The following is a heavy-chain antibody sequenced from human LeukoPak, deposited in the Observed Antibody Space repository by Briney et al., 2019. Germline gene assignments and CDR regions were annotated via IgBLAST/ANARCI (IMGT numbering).Heavy chain of an antibody. D-gene: IGHD5-24*01. Sequence: SETLSVTCAVSGYSISSGYYWGWIRQPPGKGLEWIGSIYHSGSTYYNPSLKSRVTISVDTSKNQFSLKLSSVTAADTAVYYCARVEPPNWFHPWGQGTLVTVSS. CDR2: IYHSGST. J-gene: IGHJ5*02. CDR1: GYSISSGYY. CDR3: ARVEPPNWFHP. V-gene: IGHV4-38-2*01.